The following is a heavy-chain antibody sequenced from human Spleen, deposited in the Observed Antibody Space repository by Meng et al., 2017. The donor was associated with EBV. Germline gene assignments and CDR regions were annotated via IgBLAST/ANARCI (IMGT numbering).Heavy chain of an antibody. CDR1: GYTFTNFG. CDR2: ISTYHGNT. J-gene: IGHJ4*02. V-gene: IGHV1-18*01. Sequence: QGQLGRYGGAVKKPGASVKVSCKTSGYTFTNFGISWVRQDPGQGLEWMGWISTYHGNTNYAQKLQGRVTMTTDTSTSTAYMELRSLRSDDTAVYYCARVPGMGDFDYWGQGTLVTVSS. CDR3: ARVPGMGDFDY. D-gene: IGHD5-18*01.